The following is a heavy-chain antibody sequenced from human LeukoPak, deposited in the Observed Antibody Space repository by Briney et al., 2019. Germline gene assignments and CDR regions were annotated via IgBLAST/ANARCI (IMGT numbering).Heavy chain of an antibody. D-gene: IGHD6-13*01. CDR1: GFTFSSYA. CDR2: ISGSGGST. J-gene: IGHJ2*01. CDR3: ARGPAALMRWYFDL. Sequence: PGGSLRLSCAASGFTFSSYAMSWVRQAPGKGLEWVSAISGSGGSTYYADSVKGRFTISRDNAKNSLYLQMNSLRAEDTAVYYCARGPAALMRWYFDLWGRGTLVTVSS. V-gene: IGHV3-23*01.